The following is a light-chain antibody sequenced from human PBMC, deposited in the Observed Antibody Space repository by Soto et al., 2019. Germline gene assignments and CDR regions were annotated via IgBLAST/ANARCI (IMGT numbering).Light chain of an antibody. J-gene: IGLJ1*01. Sequence: SALTQPASVSGSPGQSITISCTGTSSDVGGYNYVSWYQQHPGKAPKLMICEVSNRPSGVSNRFSGSKSGNTASLTISGLQAEDEADYYCSSYTSSSTPLYVFGNGTKVTVL. V-gene: IGLV2-14*01. CDR3: SSYTSSSTPLYV. CDR1: SSDVGGYNY. CDR2: EVS.